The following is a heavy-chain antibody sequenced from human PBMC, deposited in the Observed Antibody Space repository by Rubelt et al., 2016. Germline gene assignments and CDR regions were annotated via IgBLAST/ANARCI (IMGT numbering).Heavy chain of an antibody. D-gene: IGHD6-19*01. J-gene: IGHJ5*02. Sequence: GWINTNTGNPTYAQGFTGRFVFSLDTSVSTAYLQISSLKAEDTAVYYCARLGIRSGWPPNWFDPWGQGTLVTVSS. CDR3: ARLGIRSGWPPNWFDP. CDR2: INTNTGNP. V-gene: IGHV7-4-1*02.